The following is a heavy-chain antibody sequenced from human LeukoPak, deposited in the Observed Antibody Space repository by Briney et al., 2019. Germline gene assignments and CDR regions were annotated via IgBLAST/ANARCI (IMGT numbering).Heavy chain of an antibody. V-gene: IGHV4-59*08. Sequence: SETLSLTCTVSGGSISSYYWSWLRQPPGKGLEWIGYIYYSGSTNYNPSLKSRVTMSVDTSKNQFSLKLSSVTAADTAVYYCARPRIAAAHDAFDIWGQGTMVTVSS. CDR2: IYYSGST. J-gene: IGHJ3*02. CDR3: ARPRIAAAHDAFDI. CDR1: GGSISSYY. D-gene: IGHD6-13*01.